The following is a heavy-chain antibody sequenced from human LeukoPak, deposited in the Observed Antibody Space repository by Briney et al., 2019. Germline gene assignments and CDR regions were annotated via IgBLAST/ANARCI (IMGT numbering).Heavy chain of an antibody. D-gene: IGHD6-6*01. J-gene: IGHJ5*02. CDR1: GGSMSTYS. Sequence: SETLSLTCTVSGGSMSTYSWSWIRQPPGKGLEWIGYIYDRGSTNYNPSLKSRVSISIDTSKNQFSLELSSVTAADTAVYYCARGYSTSSAVEWFGTWGRGTLVTVSS. V-gene: IGHV4-59*01. CDR3: ARGYSTSSAVEWFGT. CDR2: IYDRGST.